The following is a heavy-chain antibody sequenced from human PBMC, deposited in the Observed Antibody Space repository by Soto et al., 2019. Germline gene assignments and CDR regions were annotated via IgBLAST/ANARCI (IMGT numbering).Heavy chain of an antibody. CDR1: GYTFPTST. Sequence: ASVKVSCKASGYTFPTSTISWVRQAPGQGLEWMGWIKAYSGNTNYAQKLQGRVTMTTDTSTNTAYMELRSLTTDDTAIYYCAIADYGDDDYWGQGNLVTVSS. CDR2: IKAYSGNT. J-gene: IGHJ4*02. CDR3: AIADYGDDDY. V-gene: IGHV1-18*01. D-gene: IGHD4-17*01.